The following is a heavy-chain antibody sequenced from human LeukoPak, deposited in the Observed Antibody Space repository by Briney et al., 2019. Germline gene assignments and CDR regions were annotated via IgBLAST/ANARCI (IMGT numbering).Heavy chain of an antibody. D-gene: IGHD4-17*01. V-gene: IGHV1-3*01. CDR1: GYTFTSYA. CDR3: ATTQDYGDYWVHDY. Sequence: ASVKVSCKASGYTFTSYAMHWVRQAPRQRLEWMGWINAGNGNTKYSQKFQGRVTITRDTSASTAYMELSSLRSEDTAVYYCATTQDYGDYWVHDYWGQGTLVTVSS. J-gene: IGHJ4*02. CDR2: INAGNGNT.